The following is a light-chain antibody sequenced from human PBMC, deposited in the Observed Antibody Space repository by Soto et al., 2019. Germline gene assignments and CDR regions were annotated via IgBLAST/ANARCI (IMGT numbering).Light chain of an antibody. CDR2: SNN. J-gene: IGLJ3*02. Sequence: QAVVTQPPSASGTPGQRVTISCSGSSSNIGSNTVNWYQQLPGTAPKLLIYSNNQRPSGVPDRFSGSKSGTSASLAISGLQSEDEADYYCVAWDDSLNGWLFGGGTKLTVL. V-gene: IGLV1-44*01. CDR1: SSNIGSNT. CDR3: VAWDDSLNGWL.